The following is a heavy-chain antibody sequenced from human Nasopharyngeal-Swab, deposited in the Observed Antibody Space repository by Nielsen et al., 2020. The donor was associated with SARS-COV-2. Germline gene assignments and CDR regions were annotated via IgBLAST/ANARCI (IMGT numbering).Heavy chain of an antibody. CDR1: GFTFSDYY. CDR3: ARTGGVLRFLEWLPNWFDP. D-gene: IGHD3-3*01. V-gene: IGHV3-11*06. Sequence: GGSLRLPCAASGFTFSDYYMSWIRQAPGKGLEWVSYISSSSSYTNYADSVKGRFTISRDNAKNSLYLQMNSLRAEDTAVYYCARTGGVLRFLEWLPNWFDPWGQGTLVTVSS. J-gene: IGHJ5*02. CDR2: ISSSSSYT.